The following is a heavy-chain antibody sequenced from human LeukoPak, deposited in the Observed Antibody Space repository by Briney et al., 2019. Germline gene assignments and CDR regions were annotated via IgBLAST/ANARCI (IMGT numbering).Heavy chain of an antibody. J-gene: IGHJ3*02. D-gene: IGHD2-2*01. Sequence: VISYDGSNKYYADSVKGRITISRDNSKNTLYLQMNSLRAEDTAVYYCARDLGVPAAGAFDIWGQGTMVTVSS. CDR3: ARDLGVPAAGAFDI. CDR2: ISYDGSNK. V-gene: IGHV3-30-3*01.